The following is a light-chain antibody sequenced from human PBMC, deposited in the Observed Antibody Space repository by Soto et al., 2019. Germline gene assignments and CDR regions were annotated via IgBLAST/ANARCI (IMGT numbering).Light chain of an antibody. CDR3: ATWDGSLFGPV. J-gene: IGLJ2*01. CDR2: SNN. CDR1: SSNIGSNT. Sequence: QSVLTQPPSASGTPGQRVTISCSGSSSNIGSNTVNWYRQLPGTAPKLLIYSNNQRPSGVPDRFSGSKSGTSASLAISVLQSEDEADYYCATWDGSLFGPVFGGGTKVTVL. V-gene: IGLV1-44*01.